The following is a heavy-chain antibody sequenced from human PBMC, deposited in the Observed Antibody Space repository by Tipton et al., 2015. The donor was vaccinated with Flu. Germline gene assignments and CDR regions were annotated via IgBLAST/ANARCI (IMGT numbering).Heavy chain of an antibody. J-gene: IGHJ4*02. CDR2: ISSDGSNK. CDR1: GFTFGDYA. CDR3: ASGDY. Sequence: SLRLSCTASGFTFGDYAMSWFRQAPGKGLEWVAVISSDGSNKYYADSVKGRFTISRDNSKNTLYLQMNSLRAEDTAVYYCASGDYWGQETLVTVSS. V-gene: IGHV3-30*04.